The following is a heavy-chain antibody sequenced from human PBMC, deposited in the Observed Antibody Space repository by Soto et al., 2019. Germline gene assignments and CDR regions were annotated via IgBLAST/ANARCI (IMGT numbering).Heavy chain of an antibody. CDR2: ISGSGGST. J-gene: IGHJ4*02. CDR1: GFTFSSYA. CDR3: AKDGAYYDFWSAIIPPDY. D-gene: IGHD3-3*01. V-gene: IGHV3-23*01. Sequence: GGSLRLSCAASGFTFSSYAMSWVRQAPGKGLEWVSAISGSGGSTYYADSVKGRFTISRDNSKNTLYLQMNSLRAEDTAVYYCAKDGAYYDFWSAIIPPDYWGQGTLVTVSS.